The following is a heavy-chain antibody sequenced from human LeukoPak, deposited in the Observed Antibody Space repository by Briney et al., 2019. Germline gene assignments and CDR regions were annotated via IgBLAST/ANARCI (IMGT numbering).Heavy chain of an antibody. Sequence: ASVKVSCKASGGTFTSYAISWVRQAPGQGLEWMGRIIPILGIANYAQKFQGRVTITADKSTSTAYMELSSLRSEDTAVYYCARLHYYYDSSGYQRDYWGQGTLVTVSS. J-gene: IGHJ4*02. V-gene: IGHV1-69*04. D-gene: IGHD3-22*01. CDR1: GGTFTSYA. CDR2: IIPILGIA. CDR3: ARLHYYYDSSGYQRDY.